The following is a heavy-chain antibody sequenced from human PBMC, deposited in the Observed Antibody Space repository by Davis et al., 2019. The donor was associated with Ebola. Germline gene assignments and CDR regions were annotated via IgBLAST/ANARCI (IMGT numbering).Heavy chain of an antibody. CDR1: RAAVRSYY. J-gene: IGHJ4*02. CDR3: ARDMELRGWDY. V-gene: IGHV4-4*07. D-gene: IGHD1-7*01. Sequence: MPGGSLRLSCTVSRAAVRSYYWSWIRQPAGKGLEWMGRIYPSGSTDYNASLKSRITMSEDWSKNQVFLELTSVTAADTAVYYCARDMELRGWDYWGQGIPVTVSS. CDR2: IYPSGST.